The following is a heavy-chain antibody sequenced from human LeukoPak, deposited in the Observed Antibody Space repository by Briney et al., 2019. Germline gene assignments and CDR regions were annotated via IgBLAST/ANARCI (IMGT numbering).Heavy chain of an antibody. CDR3: ARPSTDYVWGSYRTGAFDI. D-gene: IGHD3-16*02. V-gene: IGHV4-39*01. CDR1: GVSISSSSYY. J-gene: IGHJ3*02. CDR2: IYYSGST. Sequence: KPSETLSLTCTVSGVSISSSSYYWGWIRQPPGKGLEWIGSIYYSGSTYYNPSLKSRVTISVDTSKNQFSLKLSSVTAADTAVYYCARPSTDYVWGSYRTGAFDIWGQGTMVTVSS.